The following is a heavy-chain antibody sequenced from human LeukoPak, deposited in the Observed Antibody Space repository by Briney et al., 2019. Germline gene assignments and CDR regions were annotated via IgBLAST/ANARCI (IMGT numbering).Heavy chain of an antibody. Sequence: PSETLSLTCTVSGGSISSYYWSWIRQPAGKGLEWIGRIYISGSTNYNPSLKSRVTMSVDTSMNQFSLKLSSVTAADTAVYYCARDYYDYVWGSFRDPYWYFDLWGRGTLVTVSS. J-gene: IGHJ2*01. V-gene: IGHV4-4*07. CDR1: GGSISSYY. D-gene: IGHD3-16*02. CDR3: ARDYYDYVWGSFRDPYWYFDL. CDR2: IYISGST.